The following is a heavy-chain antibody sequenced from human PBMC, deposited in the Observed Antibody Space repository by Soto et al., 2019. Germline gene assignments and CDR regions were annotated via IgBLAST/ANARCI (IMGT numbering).Heavy chain of an antibody. CDR3: ARDDMAAAGQPIDY. CDR1: GCTFTSYG. D-gene: IGHD6-13*01. J-gene: IGHJ4*02. Sequence: GASVKVSCKASGCTFTSYGISWVRQAPGQGLEWMGWISAYNGNTNYAQKLQGRVTMTTDTSTSTAYMELRSLRSDDTAVYYCARDDMAAAGQPIDYWGQGTLVTVSS. V-gene: IGHV1-18*01. CDR2: ISAYNGNT.